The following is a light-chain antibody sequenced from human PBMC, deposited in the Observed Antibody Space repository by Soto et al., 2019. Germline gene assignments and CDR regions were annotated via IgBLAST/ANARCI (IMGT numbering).Light chain of an antibody. CDR3: NSYTGSSTYV. V-gene: IGLV2-18*02. J-gene: IGLJ1*01. CDR1: SSDVGSYNR. Sequence: QSVLTQPPSVPGSPGQSVAISCTGTSSDVGSYNRVSWYQQPPGAAPKLMIYEVSTRPSGVPDRFSGSKSGNTAALTICGLQAEDEADYYCNSYTGSSTYVFGTGTKVTVL. CDR2: EVS.